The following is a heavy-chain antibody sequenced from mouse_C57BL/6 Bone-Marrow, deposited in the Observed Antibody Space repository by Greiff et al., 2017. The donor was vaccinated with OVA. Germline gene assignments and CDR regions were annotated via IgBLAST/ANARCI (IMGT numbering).Heavy chain of an antibody. CDR2: IDPETGGT. Sequence: VQLQQSGAELVRPGASVTLSCKASGYTFTDYEMHWVKQTPVHGLEWIGAIDPETGGTAYNQKFKGKAILTVDKSSSTAYMELRSLTSEDSAVYYCARCAEGYFSFDDGGQGTTLTVSS. J-gene: IGHJ2*01. V-gene: IGHV1-15*01. CDR3: ARCAEGYFSFDD. CDR1: GYTFTDYE. D-gene: IGHD2-3*01.